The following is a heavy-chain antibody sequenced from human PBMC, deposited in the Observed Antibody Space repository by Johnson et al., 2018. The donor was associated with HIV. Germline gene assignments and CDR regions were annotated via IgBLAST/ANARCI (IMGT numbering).Heavy chain of an antibody. CDR1: GFTFSSYD. CDR3: ARPVAGMNDAFDI. Sequence: VQLVESGGGVVQPGGSLRLSCAASGFTFSSYDMHWVRQSTGKGLEWVSAIGTACDTYYPGSVKGRFTISRENAKNSLYLQMNSLRAEDTAVYYCARPVAGMNDAFDIWGQGTMVTVSS. D-gene: IGHD6-19*01. CDR2: IGTACDT. V-gene: IGHV3-13*01. J-gene: IGHJ3*02.